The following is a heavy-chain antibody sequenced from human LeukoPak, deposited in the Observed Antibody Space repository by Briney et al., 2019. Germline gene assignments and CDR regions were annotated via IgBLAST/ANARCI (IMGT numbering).Heavy chain of an antibody. J-gene: IGHJ4*02. Sequence: GGSLRLSCAASGFTFSSYAMIWVRQAPRKGLEWDSGISVSSGSTYYAEYVKGRLTIYRDNSKNTLYLQMNSLRAEDTAVYYCAKATYYSSGHGYYFDYWGQGTLVTVSS. CDR2: ISVSSGST. CDR1: GFTFSSYA. CDR3: AKATYYSSGHGYYFDY. V-gene: IGHV3-23*01. D-gene: IGHD6-19*01.